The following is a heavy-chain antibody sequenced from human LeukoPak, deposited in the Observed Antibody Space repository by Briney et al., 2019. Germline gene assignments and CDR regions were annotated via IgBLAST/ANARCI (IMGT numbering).Heavy chain of an antibody. V-gene: IGHV1-3*01. CDR2: INAGNGNT. CDR3: ARDLKYFDWFAHYYYYYMDV. CDR1: GYTFTSYA. Sequence: ASVKVSCKASGYTFTSYAMHWVRQSPGQRLEWVGWINAGNGNTKYSQKFQGRVTITRDTSASTAYMELSSLRSGDTAVYYCARDLKYFDWFAHYYYYYMDVWGKGTTVTVSS. J-gene: IGHJ6*03. D-gene: IGHD3-9*01.